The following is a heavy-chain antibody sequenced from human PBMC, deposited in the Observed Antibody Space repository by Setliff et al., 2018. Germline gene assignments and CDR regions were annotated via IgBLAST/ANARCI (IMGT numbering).Heavy chain of an antibody. Sequence: ASVKVSCKTSGGTFSSFAVSWVRQAPGQRPEWMGRLIPFFGTTIYAQRFQGRVTITADESTTTVFMELNSLRSEDTAIYYCAGDSRQWLEGGASGDMDIWGQGTMVTVSS. J-gene: IGHJ3*02. CDR2: LIPFFGTT. V-gene: IGHV1-69*13. CDR1: GGTFSSFA. D-gene: IGHD6-19*01. CDR3: AGDSRQWLEGGASGDMDI.